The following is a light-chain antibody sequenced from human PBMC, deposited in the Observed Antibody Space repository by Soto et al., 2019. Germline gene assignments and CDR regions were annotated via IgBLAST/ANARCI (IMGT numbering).Light chain of an antibody. CDR2: DAS. CDR1: QSFPSIS. J-gene: IGKJ4*01. CDR3: QQYGNSPLT. V-gene: IGKV3-20*01. Sequence: VLTQSPGTLSLYPGERATLSCRASQSFPSISLAWYQQKPGQAPRLLIYDASTRATGTPDRFSGSGSGTDFTLTISRVEPGDRAVYYCQQYGNSPLTFGGGTKVDIK.